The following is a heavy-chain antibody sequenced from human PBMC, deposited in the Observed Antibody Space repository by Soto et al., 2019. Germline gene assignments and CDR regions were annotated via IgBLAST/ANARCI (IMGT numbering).Heavy chain of an antibody. Sequence: ASVKVSCKASGYTFTSYGISWVRQAPGQGLEWMGWISAYNGNTNYAQKLQGRVTMTTDTSTSTAYMELRSLRSDDTAVYYCGVDTAMPRAYYYYYGMDVWGQGTTVTVS. D-gene: IGHD5-18*01. CDR1: GYTFTSYG. V-gene: IGHV1-18*01. J-gene: IGHJ6*02. CDR3: GVDTAMPRAYYYYYGMDV. CDR2: ISAYNGNT.